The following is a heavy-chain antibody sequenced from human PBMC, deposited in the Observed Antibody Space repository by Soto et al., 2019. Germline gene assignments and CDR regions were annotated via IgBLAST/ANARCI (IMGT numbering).Heavy chain of an antibody. CDR3: ANLYSSGGKEWFDP. V-gene: IGHV3-23*01. D-gene: IGHD6-19*01. CDR2: IDHSGGST. Sequence: EVQLWESGGGLVQPGGSLRLSCAASGYTFSNYAMSWVRQAPGKGLEWVSGIDHSGGSTFYADSVKGRFTISRDNSKNTLYLQMNSLRAEDTAVYYCANLYSSGGKEWFDPWGQGTLVTVSS. J-gene: IGHJ5*02. CDR1: GYTFSNYA.